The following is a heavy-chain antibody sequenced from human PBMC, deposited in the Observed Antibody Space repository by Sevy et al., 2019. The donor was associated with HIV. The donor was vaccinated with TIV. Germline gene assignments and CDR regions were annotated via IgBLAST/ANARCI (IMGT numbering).Heavy chain of an antibody. CDR1: GFTFSRNG. Sequence: GGSLRLSCAASGFTFSRNGMHWVRQAPGKGLEWVAGIFYDGNYKYYADSVKGRFSISRDNSENTLYEQMDSLRVEDTAVYYCAKESGSDWYFDYWGQGTLVTVSS. D-gene: IGHD2-21*01. CDR3: AKESGSDWYFDY. CDR2: IFYDGNYK. V-gene: IGHV3-33*06. J-gene: IGHJ4*02.